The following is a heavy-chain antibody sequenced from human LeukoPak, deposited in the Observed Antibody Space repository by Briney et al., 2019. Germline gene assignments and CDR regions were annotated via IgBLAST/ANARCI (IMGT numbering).Heavy chain of an antibody. D-gene: IGHD3-10*01. CDR3: ARDFGLYGSGIKGVRTNDGYYFDY. V-gene: IGHV3-11*04. Sequence: GGSLRLSCAASGFTFSDYYMSWIRQAPGKGLEWVSYISSSGSTIYYADSVKGRFTISRDNAKNSLYLQMNSLRAEDTAVYYCARDFGLYGSGIKGVRTNDGYYFDYWGQGTLVTVSS. J-gene: IGHJ4*02. CDR1: GFTFSDYY. CDR2: ISSSGSTI.